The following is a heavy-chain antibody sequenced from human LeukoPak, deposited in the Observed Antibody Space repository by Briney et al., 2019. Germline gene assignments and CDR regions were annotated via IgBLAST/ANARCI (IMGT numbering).Heavy chain of an antibody. V-gene: IGHV3-21*01. CDR2: ISSSSSYI. Sequence: GGSLRLSCAASGFTFSSYSMNWVRQAPGKGLEWVSSISSSSSYIYYADSAKGRFTISRDNAKNSLYLQMNSLRAEDTAVYYCARDGASIAVAGSYYFDYWGQGTLVTVSS. CDR3: ARDGASIAVAGSYYFDY. J-gene: IGHJ4*02. CDR1: GFTFSSYS. D-gene: IGHD6-19*01.